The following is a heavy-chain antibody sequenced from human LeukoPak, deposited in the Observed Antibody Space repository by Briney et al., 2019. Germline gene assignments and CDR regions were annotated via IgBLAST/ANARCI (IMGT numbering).Heavy chain of an antibody. V-gene: IGHV3-20*04. CDR1: GFRFDDYG. D-gene: IGHD4-17*01. CDR3: AKDIGVYGDYEGDAFDM. J-gene: IGHJ3*02. Sequence: GGSLRLSCAASGFRFDDYGMSWVRHVPGKGLEWVSGTNWDGASTGYADSVKGRFTISRDNVKNFLNLQMNSLRVEDTALYYCAKDIGVYGDYEGDAFDMWGQGTMVTVSS. CDR2: TNWDGAST.